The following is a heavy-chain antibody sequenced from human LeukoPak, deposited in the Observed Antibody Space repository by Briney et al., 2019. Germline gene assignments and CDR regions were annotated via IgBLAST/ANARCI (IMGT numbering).Heavy chain of an antibody. CDR3: AKATVLTGNSPIDY. D-gene: IGHD3-9*01. Sequence: PSETLSLTCAVYGGSFSGYYWSWIRQPPGKGLEWIGEINHSGSTNYNPSLKSRVTISVDTSKNQFSLKLSSVTAADTAVYYCAKATVLTGNSPIDYWGQGTLVTVSS. J-gene: IGHJ4*02. CDR2: INHSGST. V-gene: IGHV4-34*01. CDR1: GGSFSGYY.